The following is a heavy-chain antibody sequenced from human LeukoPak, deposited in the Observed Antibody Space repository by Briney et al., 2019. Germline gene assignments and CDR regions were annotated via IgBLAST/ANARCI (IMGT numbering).Heavy chain of an antibody. CDR2: IIPILGIA. D-gene: IGHD5-18*01. CDR1: GGTFSSYA. Sequence: SVEVSCKASGGTFSSYAISWVRQAPGQGLEWMGRIIPILGIANYAQKFQGRVTITADKSTSTAYMELSSLRSEDTAVYYCARGGYSYGWPFLDYWGQGTLVTVSS. CDR3: ARGGYSYGWPFLDY. J-gene: IGHJ4*02. V-gene: IGHV1-69*04.